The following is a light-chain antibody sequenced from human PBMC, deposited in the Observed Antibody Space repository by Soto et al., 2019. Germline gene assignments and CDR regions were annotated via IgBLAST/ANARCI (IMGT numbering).Light chain of an antibody. Sequence: EIVLTQSPGTLSLSPGERATLSCRASQSVTSSYLAWYQKKPGQAPRLLIYGASSRATGIPDRFIGSGSGTDFTLTISRLEPEDFAVYYCQQYHSSLSFGGGTKVEI. CDR2: GAS. V-gene: IGKV3-20*01. CDR3: QQYHSSLS. CDR1: QSVTSSY. J-gene: IGKJ4*01.